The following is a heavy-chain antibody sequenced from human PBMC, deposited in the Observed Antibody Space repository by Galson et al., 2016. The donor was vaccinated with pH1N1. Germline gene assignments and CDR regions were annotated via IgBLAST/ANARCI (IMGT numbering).Heavy chain of an antibody. CDR2: IIPIFGTA. Sequence: SVKVPCKASGGTFSSYGINWVRQAPGQGLEWMGGIIPIFGTAKYAQNFQGRVTITADESTTTAYMELSSLRSEDTAVYYCATEAKATSGESALEDWGQGTMVTVSS. D-gene: IGHD7-27*01. J-gene: IGHJ3*01. V-gene: IGHV1-69*13. CDR1: GGTFSSYG. CDR3: ATEAKATSGESALED.